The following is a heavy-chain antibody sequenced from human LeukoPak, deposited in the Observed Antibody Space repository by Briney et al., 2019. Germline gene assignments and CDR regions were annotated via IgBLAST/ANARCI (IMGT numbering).Heavy chain of an antibody. Sequence: GGSLRLSCAASGFTFSSYGTHWVRQAPGKGLEWVAVISYDGSNKYYADSVKGRFTISRDNSKNTLYLQMNSLRAEDTAVYYCAVVWIQLWSAFDYWGQGTLVTVSS. V-gene: IGHV3-30*03. CDR2: ISYDGSNK. J-gene: IGHJ4*02. D-gene: IGHD5-18*01. CDR3: AVVWIQLWSAFDY. CDR1: GFTFSSYG.